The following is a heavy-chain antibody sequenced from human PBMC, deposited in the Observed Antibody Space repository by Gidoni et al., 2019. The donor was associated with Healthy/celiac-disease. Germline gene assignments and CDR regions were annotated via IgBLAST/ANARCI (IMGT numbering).Heavy chain of an antibody. D-gene: IGHD6-19*01. Sequence: QVQLQESGPGLVKPSQTLSLTCTVPGGSISSGSYYWSWIRQPAGKGLEWIGRIYTSGSTNYNPSLKSRVTISVDTSKNQFSLKLSSVTAADTAVYYCARAPAVAGTGAFDIWGQGTMVTVSS. V-gene: IGHV4-61*02. CDR2: IYTSGST. CDR1: GGSISSGSYY. CDR3: ARAPAVAGTGAFDI. J-gene: IGHJ3*02.